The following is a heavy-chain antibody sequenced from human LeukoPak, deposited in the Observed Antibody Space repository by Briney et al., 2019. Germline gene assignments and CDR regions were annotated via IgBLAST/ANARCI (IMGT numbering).Heavy chain of an antibody. D-gene: IGHD7-27*01. J-gene: IGHJ4*02. V-gene: IGHV4-4*07. Sequence: PAETLSLTCAVSGGSISGYNWTWIRQPAGKGLEWIGRIFSSGSAKYNPSLKSRVTMSVDTSKNQFSLKLNSVTAADTAIYYCARVTGYDDWGQGTLVTVSS. CDR2: IFSSGSA. CDR3: ARVTGYDD. CDR1: GGSISGYN.